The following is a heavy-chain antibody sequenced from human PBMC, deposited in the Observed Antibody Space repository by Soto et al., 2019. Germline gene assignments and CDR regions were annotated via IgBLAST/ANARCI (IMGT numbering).Heavy chain of an antibody. Sequence: PGGSLRLSCTVSGFNFANYALTWVRQAPGKGLEWVGFIRGETNGGTADYAASLKGRITISRDDSKSIAYLEINSLQTEDTAVYYCTRYYYESSGYYVYWGQGTLVTVSS. CDR2: IRGETNGGTA. V-gene: IGHV3-49*04. CDR3: TRYYYESSGYYVY. CDR1: GFNFANYA. D-gene: IGHD3-22*01. J-gene: IGHJ4*02.